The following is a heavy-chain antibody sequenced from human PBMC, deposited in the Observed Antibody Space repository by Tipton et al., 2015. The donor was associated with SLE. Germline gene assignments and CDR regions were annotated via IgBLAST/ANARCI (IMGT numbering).Heavy chain of an antibody. CDR2: IYYSGST. CDR1: GGSISSHY. V-gene: IGHV4-59*11. CDR3: ARVQGIWGSYRYVFDY. J-gene: IGHJ4*02. D-gene: IGHD3-16*02. Sequence: TLSLTCTVSGGSISSHYWSWIRQPPGKGLEWIGYIYYSGSTNYNPSLKSRVTISVDTSKNQFSLKLSSVTAADTAVYYCARVQGIWGSYRYVFDYWGQGTLVTVSS.